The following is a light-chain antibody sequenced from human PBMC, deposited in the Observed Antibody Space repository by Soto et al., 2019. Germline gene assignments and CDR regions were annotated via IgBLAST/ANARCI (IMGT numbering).Light chain of an antibody. V-gene: IGKV3-20*01. J-gene: IGKJ1*01. CDR1: QSISSY. CDR3: QQYVTSSPRT. Sequence: EIVMTQSPATLSLSPGERATLSCRASQSISSYLAWYQQKPGQAPRLLMYDISRRATGIPDRFSGSGSGTDFTLTITRLEPEDFAVYYCQQYVTSSPRTFGQGTKVDI. CDR2: DIS.